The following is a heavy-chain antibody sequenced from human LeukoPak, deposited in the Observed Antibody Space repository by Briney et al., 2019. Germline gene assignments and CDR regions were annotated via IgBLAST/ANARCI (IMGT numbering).Heavy chain of an antibody. D-gene: IGHD1-1*01. J-gene: IGHJ5*02. Sequence: PETPSLTCTVSGGSICSYYWSCIGQPPGKGLEWIGYISHSGSTNFNPSLKSRVTISVDTSKNQFSLKLSSVTAADTAVYYCAREGTAGTNLNWFDPCGQRTVVADSS. CDR1: GGSICSYY. V-gene: IGHV4-59*01. CDR3: AREGTAGTNLNWFDP. CDR2: ISHSGST.